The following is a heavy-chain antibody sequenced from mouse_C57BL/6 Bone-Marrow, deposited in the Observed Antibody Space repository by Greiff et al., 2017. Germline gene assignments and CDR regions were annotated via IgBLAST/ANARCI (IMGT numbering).Heavy chain of an antibody. CDR2: ISNLAYSI. V-gene: IGHV5-15*01. Sequence: EVKVVESGGGLVQPGGSLKLSCAASGFTFSDYGMAWVRQAPRKGPEWVAFISNLAYSIYYADTVTGRFTISRENAKNTLYLEMSSLRSEDTAMYYCARRYYGYAMDYWGQGTSVTVSS. CDR3: ARRYYGYAMDY. D-gene: IGHD1-1*01. CDR1: GFTFSDYG. J-gene: IGHJ4*01.